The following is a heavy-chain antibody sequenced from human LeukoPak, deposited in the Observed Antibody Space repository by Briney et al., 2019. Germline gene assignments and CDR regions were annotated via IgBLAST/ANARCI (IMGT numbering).Heavy chain of an antibody. Sequence: GASVKVSCKASGYTFTSYAMHWVRQAPGQRLEWMGWINAGNGNTKYSQKFQGRVTITRDTSASTAYMELSSLRSEDTAVYYCARVARRDPPDYYYYYGMDVWGKGTTVTVSS. J-gene: IGHJ6*04. CDR2: INAGNGNT. V-gene: IGHV1-3*01. CDR3: ARVARRDPPDYYYYYGMDV. CDR1: GYTFTSYA.